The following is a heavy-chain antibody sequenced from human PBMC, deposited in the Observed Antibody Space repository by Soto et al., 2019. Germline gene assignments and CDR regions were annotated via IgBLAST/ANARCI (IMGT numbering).Heavy chain of an antibody. CDR3: ARSGYRAVAGTCGY. CDR1: GGSFSGYY. V-gene: IGHV4-34*01. J-gene: IGHJ4*02. D-gene: IGHD6-19*01. CDR2: INHSGST. Sequence: SETLSLTCAVYGGSFSGYYWSWIRQPPGKGLEWIGEINHSGSTNYNPSLKSRVTISVDTSKNQFSLKLSSVTAADTAVYYCARSGYRAVAGTCGYWGQGTLVTVSS.